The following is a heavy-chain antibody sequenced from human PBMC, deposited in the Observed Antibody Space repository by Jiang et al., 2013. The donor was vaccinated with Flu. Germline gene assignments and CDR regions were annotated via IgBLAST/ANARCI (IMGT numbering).Heavy chain of an antibody. J-gene: IGHJ2*01. D-gene: IGHD4-23*01. V-gene: IGHV5-10-1*01. CDR2: IDPGNSYT. CDR1: SYSFTTYW. CDR3: LRHFGGFYWFFDL. Sequence: GSSYSFTTYWITWVRQLPGKGLEWLGRIDPGNSYTTYNPSLQGHVTISVDKSISTAYLQWDSLKTSDTAIYYCLRHFGGFYWFFDLWGRGTLVTVSS.